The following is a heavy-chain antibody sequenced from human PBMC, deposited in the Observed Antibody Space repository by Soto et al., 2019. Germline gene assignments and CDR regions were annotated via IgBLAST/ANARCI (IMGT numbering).Heavy chain of an antibody. CDR2: FDPEDGET. J-gene: IGHJ3*02. D-gene: IGHD1-26*01. CDR1: GYTLTELS. Sequence: ASLKVSCKVSGYTLTELSMHWVRQAPGKGLEWMGGFDPEDGETIYAQKFQGRVTMTEDTYTDIAYMELSSLRSEDTAVYYCATEGATNPRDAFDIWGKGTRVTVPS. V-gene: IGHV1-24*01. CDR3: ATEGATNPRDAFDI.